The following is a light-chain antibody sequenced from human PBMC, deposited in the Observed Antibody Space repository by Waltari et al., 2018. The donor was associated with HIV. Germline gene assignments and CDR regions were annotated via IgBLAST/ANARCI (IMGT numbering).Light chain of an antibody. J-gene: IGLJ2*01. V-gene: IGLV2-14*01. Sequence: QSALAQPASVSGSPGQSITISCTGTSSAVGGYNYVPWYQQHPDKAPKLIVYEVSNRPSGVSNLFSGSKSGNTASLTISGLQAEDEADYYCSSYTSSSTPVVFGGGTKLTVL. CDR3: SSYTSSSTPVV. CDR2: EVS. CDR1: SSAVGGYNY.